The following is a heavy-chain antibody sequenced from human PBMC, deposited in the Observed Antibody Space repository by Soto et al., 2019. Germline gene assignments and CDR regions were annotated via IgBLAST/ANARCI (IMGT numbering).Heavy chain of an antibody. J-gene: IGHJ4*02. Sequence: SVKVSCKASGFTFTNSAVQWVRQARGQRLEWMGWIVVGSGNTKSARKFQERVTMTRDMSTSTAYMELSSLRSEDTAVYSCARGDRYYDYVWGSYRRTRDYWGQGTLVTVS. CDR2: IVVGSGNT. V-gene: IGHV1-58*01. D-gene: IGHD3-16*02. CDR3: ARGDRYYDYVWGSYRRTRDY. CDR1: GFTFTNSA.